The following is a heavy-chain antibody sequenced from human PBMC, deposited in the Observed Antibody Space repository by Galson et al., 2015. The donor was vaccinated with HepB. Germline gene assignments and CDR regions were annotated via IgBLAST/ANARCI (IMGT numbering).Heavy chain of an antibody. Sequence: SVKVSCKASGYTFTSYAMHWVRQAPGQGLEWMGRIIPILGIANYAQKFQGRVTITADKSTSTAYMELSSLRSEDTAVYYCARYYGSGSYSGGVDYWGQGTTVTVSS. CDR1: GYTFTSYA. J-gene: IGHJ4*03. CDR3: ARYYGSGSYSGGVDY. D-gene: IGHD3-10*01. CDR2: IIPILGIA. V-gene: IGHV1-69*04.